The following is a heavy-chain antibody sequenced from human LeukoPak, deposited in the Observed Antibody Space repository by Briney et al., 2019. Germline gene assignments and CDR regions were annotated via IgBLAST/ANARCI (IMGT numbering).Heavy chain of an antibody. CDR1: GGTFTNYA. D-gene: IGHD3-9*01. CDR2: IIPILDVT. V-gene: IGHV1-69*04. J-gene: IGHJ4*02. CDR3: AREGGVDILTGFQY. Sequence: GASVKVSCKASGGTFTNYAINWVRQAPGQGLEWMGKIIPILDVTNYAQKFQGRVTITADQSTSTAYMELSSLRSEDTAVYYCAREGGVDILTGFQYWGQGTLVTVSS.